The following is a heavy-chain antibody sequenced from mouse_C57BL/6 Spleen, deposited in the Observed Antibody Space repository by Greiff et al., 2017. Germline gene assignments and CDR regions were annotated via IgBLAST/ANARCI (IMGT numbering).Heavy chain of an antibody. V-gene: IGHV10-3*01. CDR1: GFTFNTYA. CDR2: IRSKSSNYAT. CDR3: VREGAYDYPSSFAY. D-gene: IGHD2-4*01. J-gene: IGHJ3*01. Sequence: EVMLVESGGGLVQPKGSLKLSCAASGFTFNTYAMHWVCQAPGKGLEWVARIRSKSSNYATYYADSVKDRFTISRDDSQSMLYLQMNNLKTEDTAMYYCVREGAYDYPSSFAYWGQGTLVTVSA.